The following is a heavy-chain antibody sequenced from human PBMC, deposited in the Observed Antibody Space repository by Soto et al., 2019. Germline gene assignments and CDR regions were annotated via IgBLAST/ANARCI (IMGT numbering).Heavy chain of an antibody. CDR3: ASVGRSSGSLGY. V-gene: IGHV3-7*01. D-gene: IGHD6-19*01. Sequence: EVQLVESGGGLVQPGGSLRLSCAASGFTFSSYWMTWVRQAPGKGLEWVANIKQDGSEKYYVDSVKGRFTISRDNAKNPLYLQMNSLRAEDTAVYYCASVGRSSGSLGYWGQGTLVTVSS. CDR2: IKQDGSEK. J-gene: IGHJ4*02. CDR1: GFTFSSYW.